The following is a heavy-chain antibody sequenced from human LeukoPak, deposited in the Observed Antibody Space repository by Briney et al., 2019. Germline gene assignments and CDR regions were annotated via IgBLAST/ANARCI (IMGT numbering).Heavy chain of an antibody. CDR3: AKEQHQDYGDYYYNMDV. CDR2: ISYDGSNK. CDR1: GFTFSSYA. D-gene: IGHD4-17*01. J-gene: IGHJ6*03. V-gene: IGHV3-30-3*01. Sequence: GGSLRLSCAASGFTFSSYAMHWVRQAPGKGLEWVAVISYDGSNKYYADSVKGRFTISRDNSKNTLYLQINSLRAEDTAVYYCAKEQHQDYGDYYYNMDVWGKGTTVTVSS.